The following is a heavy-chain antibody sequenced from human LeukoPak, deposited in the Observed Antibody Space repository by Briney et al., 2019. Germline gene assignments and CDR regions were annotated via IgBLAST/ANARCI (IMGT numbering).Heavy chain of an antibody. Sequence: PGGSLRLSCAASGFTFSTYSMTWVRQAPGKGLEWVSYISSSSSTIYYGGSVKGRFTVSRDNAKNSLYLQLSSLRAEDTAVYYCARDVIPRKTISDSGSLDYWGQGTLVTVSS. CDR2: ISSSSSTI. CDR1: GFTFSTYS. CDR3: ARDVIPRKTISDSGSLDY. J-gene: IGHJ4*02. D-gene: IGHD3-10*01. V-gene: IGHV3-48*04.